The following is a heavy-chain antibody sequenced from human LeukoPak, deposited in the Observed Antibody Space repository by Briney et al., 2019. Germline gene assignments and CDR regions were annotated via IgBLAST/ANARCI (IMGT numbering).Heavy chain of an antibody. J-gene: IGHJ5*02. CDR2: FDPEDGET. D-gene: IGHD3-22*01. CDR1: GYTLTELS. Sequence: ASVKVSCKVSGYTLTELSMHWVRQAPGKGLEWMGGFDPEDGETIYAQKFQGRVTMTEDTSTDTAYMELSSLRSEYTAVYYCATGRGPDYYDSSGYYFLFDPWGQGTLVTVSS. CDR3: ATGRGPDYYDSSGYYFLFDP. V-gene: IGHV1-24*01.